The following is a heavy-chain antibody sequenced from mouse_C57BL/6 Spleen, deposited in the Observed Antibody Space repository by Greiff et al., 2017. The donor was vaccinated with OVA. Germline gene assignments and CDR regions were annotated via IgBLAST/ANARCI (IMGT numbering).Heavy chain of an antibody. CDR3: TRRNYYGNYAGAMDD. CDR2: IRNKANNHAT. D-gene: IGHD2-1*01. V-gene: IGHV6-6*01. CDR1: GFTFSDAW. Sequence: EVKLVESGGGLVQPGGSMKLSCAASGFTFSDAWMDWVRQSPEKGLEWVAEIRNKANNHATYYAESVKGRFTISRDDSKSSVYLQMNSLRAEDTGIYYCTRRNYYGNYAGAMDDWGQGTSVTVSS. J-gene: IGHJ4*01.